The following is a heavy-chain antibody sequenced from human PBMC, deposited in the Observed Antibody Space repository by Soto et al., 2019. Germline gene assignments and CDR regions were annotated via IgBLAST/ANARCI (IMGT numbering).Heavy chain of an antibody. CDR3: AKDSGSSWYSHYHYYGMDV. V-gene: IGHV3-23*01. CDR1: GFTFSSYA. J-gene: IGHJ6*02. Sequence: HPGGSLRLSCAASGFTFSSYAMSWVRQAPGKGLEWVSAISGSGGSTYYADSVKGRFTISRDNSKNTLYLQMNSLRAEDTAVYYCAKDSGSSWYSHYHYYGMDVWGQGTTVTVSS. CDR2: ISGSGGST. D-gene: IGHD6-13*01.